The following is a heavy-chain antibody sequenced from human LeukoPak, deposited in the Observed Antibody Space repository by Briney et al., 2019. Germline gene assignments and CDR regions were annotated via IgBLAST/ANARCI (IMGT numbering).Heavy chain of an antibody. D-gene: IGHD2-15*01. V-gene: IGHV1-18*01. CDR1: GYAFTSYG. J-gene: IGHJ4*02. CDR2: ISAYNGNT. Sequence: ASVKVSCKASGYAFTSYGISWVRQAPGQGLEWMGWISAYNGNTNYAQKLQGRVTMTTDTSTSTAYMELRSLRSDDTAVYYCARERYCSGGSCYFFDYWGQGTLVTVSS. CDR3: ARERYCSGGSCYFFDY.